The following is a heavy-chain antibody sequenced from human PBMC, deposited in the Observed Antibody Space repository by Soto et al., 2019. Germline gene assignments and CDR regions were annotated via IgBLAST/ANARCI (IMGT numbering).Heavy chain of an antibody. CDR3: ARDRPIVGVYFDY. V-gene: IGHV1-69*13. J-gene: IGHJ4*02. CDR1: GGTFSSYA. CDR2: IIPIFGTA. D-gene: IGHD1-26*01. Sequence: SVKVSCKASGGTFSSYAISWVRQAPGQGLEWMGGIIPIFGTADYAQKFQGRVTITADESTSTAYMELSSLRSEDTAVYYCARDRPIVGVYFDYWGQGTLVTVSS.